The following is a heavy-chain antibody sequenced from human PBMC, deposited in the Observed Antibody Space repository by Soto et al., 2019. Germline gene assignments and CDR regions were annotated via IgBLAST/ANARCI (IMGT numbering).Heavy chain of an antibody. V-gene: IGHV3-7*01. J-gene: IGHJ4*02. D-gene: IGHD6-6*01. CDR1: GFTFSSYW. CDR2: IKQDGSEK. Sequence: LRLSCAASGFTFSSYWMSWVRQAPGKGLEWVANIKQDGSEKYYVDSVKGRFTISRDNAKNSLYLQMNSLRAEDTAVYYCARVGSIAARPPFLFDYWGQGTLVTVSS. CDR3: ARVGSIAARPPFLFDY.